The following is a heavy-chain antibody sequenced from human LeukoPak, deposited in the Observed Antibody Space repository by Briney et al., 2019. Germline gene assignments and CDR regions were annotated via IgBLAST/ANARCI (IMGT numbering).Heavy chain of an antibody. CDR1: GFTFSSYA. CDR2: ISGSGDST. CDR3: ARDHRPYDSSGYYYFDY. J-gene: IGHJ4*02. V-gene: IGHV3-23*01. Sequence: GGSLRLSCAASGFTFSSYAMSWVRQAPGKGLEWVSAISGSGDSTYYADSVKGRFTISRDNSKNTLYLQMNSLRAEDTAVYYCARDHRPYDSSGYYYFDYWGQGTLVTVSS. D-gene: IGHD3-22*01.